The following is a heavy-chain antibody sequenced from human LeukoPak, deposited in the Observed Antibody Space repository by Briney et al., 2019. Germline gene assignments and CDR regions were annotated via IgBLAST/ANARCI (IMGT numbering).Heavy chain of an antibody. J-gene: IGHJ3*02. CDR3: ARGEMATISDAFDI. V-gene: IGHV4-4*07. D-gene: IGHD5-24*01. CDR1: GGSISSYY. Sequence: SETLSLTCTVSGGSISSYYWSWIRQPAGKGLEWIGRIYTSGSTNYNPSLKSRVTMSVDTSKNQFSLKLSPMTAADTAVYYCARGEMATISDAFDIWGQGTMVTVSS. CDR2: IYTSGST.